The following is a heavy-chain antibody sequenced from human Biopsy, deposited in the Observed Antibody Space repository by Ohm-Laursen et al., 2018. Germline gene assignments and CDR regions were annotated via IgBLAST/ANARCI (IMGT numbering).Heavy chain of an antibody. Sequence: PSDTLSLTCTVSGDSVSSGSFYWTWIRQPPGKGLEWIGSIYHSGSTYYNPSLKSRVTISVDTSKNQFSLKLSSVTAADTAGYYCARGQALKSFDYWGQGTLVTVSP. CDR3: ARGQALKSFDY. CDR1: GDSVSSGSFY. J-gene: IGHJ4*02. CDR2: IYHSGST. V-gene: IGHV4-39*07.